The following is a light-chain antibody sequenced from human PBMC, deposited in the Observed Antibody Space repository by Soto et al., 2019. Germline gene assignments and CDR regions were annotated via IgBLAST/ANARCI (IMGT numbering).Light chain of an antibody. CDR2: GAS. Sequence: EIVMTQAPATLSVSPGERATLSCRASQSVSSDLAWYPPTPGQAPRLLIYGASTRATGIPARFSGRGSGTEFTLTISRLEPEDSALDYCQHYGSSPTFGQGTKVDI. CDR3: QHYGSSPT. J-gene: IGKJ1*01. CDR1: QSVSSD. V-gene: IGKV3-15*01.